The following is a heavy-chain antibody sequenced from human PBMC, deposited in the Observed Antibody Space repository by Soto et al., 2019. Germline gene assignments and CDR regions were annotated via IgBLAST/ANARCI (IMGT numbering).Heavy chain of an antibody. D-gene: IGHD5-18*01. CDR1: GGSFSGYY. V-gene: IGHV4-34*01. Sequence: SETLSLTCAVYGGSFSGYYWSWIRQPPGKGLEWIGEINHSGSTNYNPSLKSRVTISVDTSKNQFSLKLSSVTAADTAVYYCARGGKRGYSYGLYYYYYYMDVWGKGTTVT. CDR3: ARGGKRGYSYGLYYYYYYMDV. CDR2: INHSGST. J-gene: IGHJ6*03.